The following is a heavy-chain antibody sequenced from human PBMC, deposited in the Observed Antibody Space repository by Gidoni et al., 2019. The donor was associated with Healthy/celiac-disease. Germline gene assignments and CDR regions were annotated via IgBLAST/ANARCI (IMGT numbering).Heavy chain of an antibody. D-gene: IGHD3-16*01. CDR3: AHSPPYMITFGRVMFDY. J-gene: IGHJ4*02. V-gene: IGHV2-5*02. Sequence: QITLKESGPTLVKPTQTLTLTCTFSGFSLSTSGVGVCWIRQPPGKALECLALIYWDDDKLYIPSLNGRLTITKDTYKNQVVLTMTNMDPVDTATYYCAHSPPYMITFGRVMFDYWGQGTLGTVSS. CDR2: IYWDDDK. CDR1: GFSLSTSGVG.